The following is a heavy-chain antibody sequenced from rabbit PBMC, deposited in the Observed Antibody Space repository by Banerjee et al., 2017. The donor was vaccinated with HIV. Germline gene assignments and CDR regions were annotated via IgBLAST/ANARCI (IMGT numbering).Heavy chain of an antibody. CDR1: GFDLSSNYH. CDR3: ARDLSNGDGYNFNL. J-gene: IGHJ4*01. Sequence: QEQLVESGGGLVKPGASLTLTCTASGFDLSSNYHMCWVRQAPGKGLEWIACIYSGSDSTWYASWVNGRFTISKTSSTTVTLQMTSLTAADTATYFCARDLSNGDGYNFNLWGQGTLVT. D-gene: IGHD6-1*01. V-gene: IGHV1S45*01. CDR2: IYSGSDST.